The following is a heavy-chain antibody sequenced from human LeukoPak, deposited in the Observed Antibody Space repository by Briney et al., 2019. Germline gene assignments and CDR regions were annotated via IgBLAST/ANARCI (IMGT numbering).Heavy chain of an antibody. J-gene: IGHJ4*02. D-gene: IGHD3-22*01. CDR3: ARVHDSSGYSPFGY. Sequence: PSETLSLTCTVSGGSISSSSYYWGWIRQPPGKGLEWIGSIYYSGSTYYNPSLKSRVTISVDTSKNHFSLKLSSVTAADTAVYYCARVHDSSGYSPFGYWGQGTLVTVSS. CDR2: IYYSGST. V-gene: IGHV4-39*07. CDR1: GGSISSSSYY.